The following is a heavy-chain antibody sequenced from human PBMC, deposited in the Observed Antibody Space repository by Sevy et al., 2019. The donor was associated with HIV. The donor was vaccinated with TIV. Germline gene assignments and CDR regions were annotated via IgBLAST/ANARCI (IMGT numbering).Heavy chain of an antibody. D-gene: IGHD3-22*01. CDR3: ARKDSSGPDC. CDR1: GFTFSRYW. Sequence: GGCLRLSCAASGFTFSRYWMHWVRQVPGKGLVWVSRINSEGSSTRYADSVRGRFTISRDNAKNTLYLQMNSLRAEDTVLYYCARKDSSGPDCWGQGTLVTVSS. J-gene: IGHJ4*02. V-gene: IGHV3-74*01. CDR2: INSEGSST.